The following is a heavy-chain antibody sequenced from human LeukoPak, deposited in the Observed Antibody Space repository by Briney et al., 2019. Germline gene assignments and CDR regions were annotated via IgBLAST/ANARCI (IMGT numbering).Heavy chain of an antibody. CDR1: GYTFTSYD. CDR2: ISAYNGNT. D-gene: IGHD3-22*01. Sequence: ASVKVSCKASGYTFTSYDFSWVRQAPGQGLEWMGWISAYNGNTNYAQKLQGRVTMTTDTSTSTAYMELRSLRSDDTAVFYCARGRHHYDQWFYLDFWGQGTLVTVSS. J-gene: IGHJ4*02. V-gene: IGHV1-18*01. CDR3: ARGRHHYDQWFYLDF.